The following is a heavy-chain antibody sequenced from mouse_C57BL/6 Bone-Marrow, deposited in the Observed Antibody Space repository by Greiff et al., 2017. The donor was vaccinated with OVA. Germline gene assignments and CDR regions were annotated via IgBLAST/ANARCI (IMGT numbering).Heavy chain of an antibody. V-gene: IGHV1-39*01. CDR1: GYSFTDYN. Sequence: EVQLQQPGPELVKPGASVKISCKASGYSFTDYNMNWVKQSNGKSLEWIGVINPNYVTTSYNQKFKGKATLTVDQSSRYTYMQLNSLTSTDSAVYYCAREGEDGYYVYYAMDYWGQGTSVTVSS. D-gene: IGHD2-3*01. CDR2: INPNYVTT. CDR3: AREGEDGYYVYYAMDY. J-gene: IGHJ4*01.